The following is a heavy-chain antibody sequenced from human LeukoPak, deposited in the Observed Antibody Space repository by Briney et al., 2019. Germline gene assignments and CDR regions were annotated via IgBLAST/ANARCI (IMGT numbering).Heavy chain of an antibody. V-gene: IGHV1-18*01. CDR2: ISAYNGNT. Sequence: ASVKVSCKASGYTFTSYGISWVRQAPGQGLEWMGWISAYNGNTNYAQKLQGRVTMTTDTPTSTAYMELRSLRSDDTAVYYCARDQVPHIVVVTATLDYWGQGTLVTVSS. J-gene: IGHJ4*02. CDR1: GYTFTSYG. CDR3: ARDQVPHIVVVTATLDY. D-gene: IGHD2-21*02.